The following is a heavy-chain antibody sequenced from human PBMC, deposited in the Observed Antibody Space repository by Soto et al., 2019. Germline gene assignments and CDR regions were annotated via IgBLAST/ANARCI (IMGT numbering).Heavy chain of an antibody. CDR1: GGTFNFYA. Sequence: QVLLVQSGAEVKKPGSSVKVSCKASGGTFNFYAISWVRQAPGQGLEWMGGIIPMFGTANYTQKFQGRVNITADESTSTVYMEVNRLRSDDTAVYYCAKEGPYDYVWGTIRKFDYWGQGTLVTVSS. D-gene: IGHD3-16*01. CDR3: AKEGPYDYVWGTIRKFDY. J-gene: IGHJ4*02. CDR2: IIPMFGTA. V-gene: IGHV1-69*01.